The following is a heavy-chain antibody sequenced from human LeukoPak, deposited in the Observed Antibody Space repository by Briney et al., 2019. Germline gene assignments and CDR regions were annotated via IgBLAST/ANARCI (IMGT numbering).Heavy chain of an antibody. CDR1: GFTFTSSA. D-gene: IGHD3-3*01. CDR2: IVVGSGNT. CDR3: AAASGPYYDFWSGYSNFDY. V-gene: IGHV1-58*01. J-gene: IGHJ4*02. Sequence: ASVKVSCKASGFTFTSSAVQWVRQARGQRLEWIGWIVVGSGNTNYAQKFQERVTITRDMSTSTAYMELSSLRSEDTAVYYCAAASGPYYDFWSGYSNFDYWGQGTLVTVSS.